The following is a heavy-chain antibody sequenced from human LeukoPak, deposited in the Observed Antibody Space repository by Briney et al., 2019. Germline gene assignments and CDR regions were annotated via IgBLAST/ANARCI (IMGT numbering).Heavy chain of an antibody. Sequence: GGSLRLSCAASGFTFSSYAMRWVRQAPGKGVEYVSAISSNGGSTYYANSVKGRFTISRDNSKNTLYLQMGSLRAEDMAVYYCARGRGLYCSSTSCSSFDYWGQGTLVTVSS. D-gene: IGHD2-2*01. J-gene: IGHJ4*02. CDR3: ARGRGLYCSSTSCSSFDY. CDR1: GFTFSSYA. V-gene: IGHV3-64*01. CDR2: ISSNGGST.